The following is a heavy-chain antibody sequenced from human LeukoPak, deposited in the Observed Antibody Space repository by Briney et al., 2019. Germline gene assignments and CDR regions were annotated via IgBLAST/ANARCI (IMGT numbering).Heavy chain of an antibody. V-gene: IGHV3-23*01. CDR3: ARDSPFPLDYMDV. CDR1: GFTFDNYR. D-gene: IGHD2/OR15-2a*01. CDR2: VNADGGNT. Sequence: YPGGSLRLSCAASGFTFDNYRMSWVRQAPGKGLEWVSTVNADGGNTYYADSVKGRFTISRDNSKNTLYLQMNSLRAEDTAVYYCARDSPFPLDYMDVWGKGTTVTVSS. J-gene: IGHJ6*03.